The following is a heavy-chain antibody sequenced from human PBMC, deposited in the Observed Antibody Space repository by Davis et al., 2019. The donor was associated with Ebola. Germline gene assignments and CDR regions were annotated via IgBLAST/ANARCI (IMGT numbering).Heavy chain of an antibody. CDR3: ARGSILLNGGFNM. D-gene: IGHD2/OR15-2a*01. CDR2: IYPDDSDA. CDR1: GYVFTAYW. J-gene: IGHJ3*02. V-gene: IGHV5-51*01. Sequence: GESLKISCKASGYVFTAYWIGWVRQMPGKGLEWMGIIYPDDSDARYNPSFQGQVTMSVDKSINTAYLQWSSLKASDTAMYYCARGSILLNGGFNMWGQGTMVTVSS.